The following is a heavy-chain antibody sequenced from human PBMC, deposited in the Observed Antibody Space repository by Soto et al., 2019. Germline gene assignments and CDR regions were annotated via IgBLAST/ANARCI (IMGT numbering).Heavy chain of an antibody. D-gene: IGHD6-19*01. V-gene: IGHV4-59*08. CDR3: ANAQGSGWYSWFDP. J-gene: IGHJ5*02. CDR1: GGSISSYY. Sequence: SETLSLTCTVSGGSISSYYWSWIRQPPGKGLEWIGYIYYSGSTNYNPSLKSRVTISVDTSKNQFSLKLSSVTAADTAVYYCANAQGSGWYSWFDPWGQGTLVTVSS. CDR2: IYYSGST.